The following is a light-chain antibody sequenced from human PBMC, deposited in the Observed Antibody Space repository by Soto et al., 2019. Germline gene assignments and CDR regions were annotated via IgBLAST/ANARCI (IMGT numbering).Light chain of an antibody. CDR2: EGS. J-gene: IGLJ2*01. Sequence: QSVLTQPASVSGSPGQSIAISCTGASSDVGGYSLVSWYQHPQGKAPQLIIHEGSKRPSGVSDRFSDSKSGNTASLTISGIQAEDEADYYCCSYSRNFVLFGGGTQLTV. CDR3: CSYSRNFVL. CDR1: SSDVGGYSL. V-gene: IGLV2-23*01.